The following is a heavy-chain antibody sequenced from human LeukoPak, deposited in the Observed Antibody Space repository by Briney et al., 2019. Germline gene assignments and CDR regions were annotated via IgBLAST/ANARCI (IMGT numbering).Heavy chain of an antibody. CDR1: GFTVSSNY. CDR3: ARGVGATIYYYYGMDV. D-gene: IGHD1-26*01. Sequence: PGGSLRLSCAASGFTVSSNYMSWVRQAPGKGLEWVSVIYSGGSTYYADSVKGRFTISRDNSKNTLYLQMNSLRAEDTAVYYCARGVGATIYYYYGMDVWGQGTTVTVSS. V-gene: IGHV3-66*01. CDR2: IYSGGST. J-gene: IGHJ6*02.